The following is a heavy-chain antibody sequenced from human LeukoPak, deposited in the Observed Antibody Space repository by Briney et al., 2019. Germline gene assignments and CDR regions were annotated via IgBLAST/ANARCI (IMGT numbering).Heavy chain of an antibody. CDR3: ARAFAPFYVWGSYRPPDSFDY. CDR2: INRDGSST. Sequence: PGGSLRLSCAASGFTFSSYWMHWVRQAPGKGLGGVSRINRDGSSTSYADSVKGRFTISRDNAKNTLYLQMNSLRAEDTAVYYCARAFAPFYVWGSYRPPDSFDYWGQGTLVTVSS. CDR1: GFTFSSYW. D-gene: IGHD3-16*02. V-gene: IGHV3-74*01. J-gene: IGHJ4*02.